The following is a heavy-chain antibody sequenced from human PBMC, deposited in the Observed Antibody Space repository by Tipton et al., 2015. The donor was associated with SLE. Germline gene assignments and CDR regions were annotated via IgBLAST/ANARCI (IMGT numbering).Heavy chain of an antibody. CDR3: AREYGKI. J-gene: IGHJ4*02. Sequence: TLSLTCTVSGGSISSGSYYWSWIRQPAGKGLEWIGRIYTSGSTNYNPSLKSRVTISVDTSKNQFSLKLSSVTAADTAVYYCAREYGKIWGQGTLVTVSS. CDR1: GGSISSGSYY. CDR2: IYTSGST. V-gene: IGHV4-61*02. D-gene: IGHD1-1*01.